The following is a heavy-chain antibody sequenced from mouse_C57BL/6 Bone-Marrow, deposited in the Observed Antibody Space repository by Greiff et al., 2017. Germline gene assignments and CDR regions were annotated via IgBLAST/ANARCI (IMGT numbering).Heavy chain of an antibody. Sequence: VQLQQPGAELVKPGASVKMSCKASGYTFTSYWITWVKQRPGQGLEWIGDIYPGSGSTNYNEKFKSKATLTVDTSSSAAYMQLSSLTSEDSAVYYCARDGSCYCWYFDVWGTGTTVTVSS. CDR1: GYTFTSYW. CDR2: IYPGSGST. V-gene: IGHV1-55*01. J-gene: IGHJ1*03. D-gene: IGHD1-1*01. CDR3: ARDGSCYCWYFDV.